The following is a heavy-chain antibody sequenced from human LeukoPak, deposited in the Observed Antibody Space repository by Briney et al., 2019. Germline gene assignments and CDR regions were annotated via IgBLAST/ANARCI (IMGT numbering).Heavy chain of an antibody. V-gene: IGHV4-39*07. CDR3: ARGEGGWSNPFDY. Sequence: SETLSLTCTVSGGSISSSSYYWGWIRQPPGKGLEWIGSIYYSGSTYYNPSLKSRVTISVDTSKNQFSLKLSSVTAADTAVYYCARGEGGWSNPFDYWGQGTLVTVSS. CDR2: IYYSGST. CDR1: GGSISSSSYY. J-gene: IGHJ4*02. D-gene: IGHD1-14*01.